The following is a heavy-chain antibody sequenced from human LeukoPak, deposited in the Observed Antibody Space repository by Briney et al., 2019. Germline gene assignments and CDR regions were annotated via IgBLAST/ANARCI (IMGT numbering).Heavy chain of an antibody. CDR1: GGSISSYY. D-gene: IGHD3-22*01. CDR3: ARDLHYYGSSGHRYYYYYGMDV. J-gene: IGHJ6*02. Sequence: PSETLSLTCTVSGGSISSYYWSWIRQPPGKGLEWIGYIYYSGSTNYNPSLKSRVTISVDTSKNQFSLKLSSVTAADTAVYYCARDLHYYGSSGHRYYYYYGMDVWGQGTTVTASS. V-gene: IGHV4-59*01. CDR2: IYYSGST.